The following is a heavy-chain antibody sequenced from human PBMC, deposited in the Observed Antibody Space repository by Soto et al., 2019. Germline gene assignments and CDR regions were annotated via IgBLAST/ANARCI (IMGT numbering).Heavy chain of an antibody. J-gene: IGHJ4*02. D-gene: IGHD3-16*02. CDR1: GFTFSSYA. CDR2: ISGSGGST. CDR3: AKSPHYDYVWGSYRYTMNFDY. Sequence: PGESLKISCAASGFTFSSYAMSWVRQAPGKGLEWVSAISGSGGSTYYADSVKGRFTISRDNSKNTLYLQMNSLRAEDTAVYYCAKSPHYDYVWGSYRYTMNFDYWGQGTLVTVSS. V-gene: IGHV3-23*01.